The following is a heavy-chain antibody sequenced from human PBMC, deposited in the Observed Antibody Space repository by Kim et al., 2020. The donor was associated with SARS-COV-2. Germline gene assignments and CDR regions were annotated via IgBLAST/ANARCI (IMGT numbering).Heavy chain of an antibody. CDR2: ISAFNGNT. Sequence: ASVKVSCKASGYTFTSYGISWVRQAPGQGLEWMGWISAFNGNTNYAQKLQDRVTMTTDTSTSTAYMELRSLRSDDTAVYYCARDPTYDILTGPPPHFGYWGQGTLVTVSS. D-gene: IGHD3-9*01. CDR3: ARDPTYDILTGPPPHFGY. V-gene: IGHV1-18*01. J-gene: IGHJ4*02. CDR1: GYTFTSYG.